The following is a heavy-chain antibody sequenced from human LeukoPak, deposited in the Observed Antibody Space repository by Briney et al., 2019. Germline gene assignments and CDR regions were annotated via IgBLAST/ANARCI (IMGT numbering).Heavy chain of an antibody. V-gene: IGHV3-33*01. CDR3: ARDPSRGSYYYGMDV. CDR2: IWFDVSYK. Sequence: SLRLSCAASGFTFSSYGMHWVRQAPGNGLEWVAVIWFDVSYKYYADSVKGRFTISRYNSKNTLYLQMSSLRAEDTALYFCARDPSRGSYYYGMDVWGQGTTVTVSS. CDR1: GFTFSSYG. J-gene: IGHJ6*02. D-gene: IGHD1-26*01.